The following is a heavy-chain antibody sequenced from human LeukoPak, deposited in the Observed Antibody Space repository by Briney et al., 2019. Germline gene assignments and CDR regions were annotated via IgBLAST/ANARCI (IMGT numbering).Heavy chain of an antibody. D-gene: IGHD3-10*01. CDR2: IYHSGST. CDR3: ARATYYYGSGSSYGNWFDP. CDR1: GCSISSGYY. Sequence: SGTLSLTCTVSGCSISSGYYWGWIRQPPGKGLEWTVRIYHSGSTYYNPSLKSRVTISVDTSKNQFSLKLSSVTAADTAVYYCARATYYYGSGSSYGNWFDPWGQGTLVTVSS. V-gene: IGHV4-38-2*02. J-gene: IGHJ5*02.